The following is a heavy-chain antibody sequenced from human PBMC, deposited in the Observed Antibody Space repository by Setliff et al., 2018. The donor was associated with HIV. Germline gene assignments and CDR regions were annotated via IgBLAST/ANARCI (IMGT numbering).Heavy chain of an antibody. CDR1: GYSLSTYA. CDR3: VRLTADRTNYYYYMDV. CDR2: IESNNGNR. Sequence: ASVKVSCKASGYSLSTYAISWVRQAPGQGLEWMGWIESNNGNRNFAQKFRGRVTMTTDISTNTAYMEVRSLSFDDTAVYYCVRLTADRTNYYYYMDVWGKGTTVTVSS. D-gene: IGHD2-8*01. J-gene: IGHJ6*03. V-gene: IGHV1-18*01.